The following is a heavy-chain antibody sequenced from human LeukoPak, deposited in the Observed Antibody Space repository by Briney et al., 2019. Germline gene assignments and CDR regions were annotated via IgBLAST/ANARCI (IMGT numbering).Heavy chain of an antibody. D-gene: IGHD6-13*01. CDR1: GFTFSSYS. V-gene: IGHV3-48*01. CDR2: ISSSSSTI. CDR3: ARVKAAGTYGAFDI. J-gene: IGHJ3*02. Sequence: GGSLRLSCAASGFTFSSYSMNWVRQAPGKGLEWVSYISSSSSTIYYADSVKGRFTISRDNAKNSLYLQMNSLRAEDTAVYYCARVKAAGTYGAFDIWGQGTMVTVSS.